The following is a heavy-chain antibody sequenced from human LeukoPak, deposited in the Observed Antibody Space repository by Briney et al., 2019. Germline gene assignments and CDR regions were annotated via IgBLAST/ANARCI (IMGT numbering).Heavy chain of an antibody. CDR3: ARVTGYTIEDYFDY. CDR1: GYTFTSYA. Sequence: SVKVSCKASGYTFTSYAISWVRQAPGQGLEWMGGITPIFGTANYAQKFQGRVTITADESTSTAYMELSSLRSEDTAVYYCARVTGYTIEDYFDYWGQGTLVTVSS. CDR2: ITPIFGTA. V-gene: IGHV1-69*13. J-gene: IGHJ4*02. D-gene: IGHD3-9*01.